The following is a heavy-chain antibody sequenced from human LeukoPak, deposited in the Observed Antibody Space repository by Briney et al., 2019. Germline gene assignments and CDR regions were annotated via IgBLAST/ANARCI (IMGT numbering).Heavy chain of an antibody. V-gene: IGHV1-69*16. Sequence: SVKVSCKASGGTFSSYTISWVRQAPGQGLERMGRIIPILGIANYAQKFQGRVTITTDESTSTAYMELSSLRSEDTAVYYCARVSSSSLAGYYYYYYMDVWGKGTTVTVSS. J-gene: IGHJ6*03. D-gene: IGHD6-13*01. CDR3: ARVSSSSLAGYYYYYYMDV. CDR1: GGTFSSYT. CDR2: IIPILGIA.